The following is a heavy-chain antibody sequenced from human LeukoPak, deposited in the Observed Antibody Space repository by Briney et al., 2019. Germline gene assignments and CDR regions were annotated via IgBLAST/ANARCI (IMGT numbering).Heavy chain of an antibody. D-gene: IGHD4-17*01. J-gene: IGHJ5*02. CDR3: ARGLYGDYMYNWFDP. Sequence: PSETLSLTCTVSGGSISSSSYYWGWIRQPPGEGLEWIGSIYYSGSTYYNPSLKSRVTTSVDTSKNQFSPKLSSVTAADTAVYYCARGLYGDYMYNWFDPWGQGTLVTVSS. CDR1: GGSISSSSYY. V-gene: IGHV4-39*07. CDR2: IYYSGST.